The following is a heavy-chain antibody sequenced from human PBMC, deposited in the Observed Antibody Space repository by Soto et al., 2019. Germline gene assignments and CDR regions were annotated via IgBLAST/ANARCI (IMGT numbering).Heavy chain of an antibody. V-gene: IGHV1-69*04. D-gene: IGHD6-13*01. Sequence: ASVKVSCKASGGTFSSYTISWVRQAPGQGLEWMGRIIPILGIANYAQRFQGRVTITADKSASTAYMELSSLRSEDTAVYYCAREDSSSWYFDYWGQGTLVTVSS. CDR3: AREDSSSWYFDY. J-gene: IGHJ4*02. CDR1: GGTFSSYT. CDR2: IIPILGIA.